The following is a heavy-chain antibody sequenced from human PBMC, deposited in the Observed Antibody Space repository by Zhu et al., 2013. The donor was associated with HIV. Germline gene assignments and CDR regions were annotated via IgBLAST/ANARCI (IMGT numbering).Heavy chain of an antibody. Sequence: QVQLVQSGAEVKKPGASVKVSCKASGYTFTGYYMHWVRQAPGQGLEWMGWINPNSGGTNYAQKFQGRVTMTRDTSISTAYMELSRLRSDDTAVYYCARGRNGSPPFYSTYYYYGMDVWGQGTTVTVSS. CDR2: INPNSGGT. D-gene: IGHD2-15*01. V-gene: IGHV1-2*02. CDR1: GYTFTGYY. J-gene: IGHJ6*02. CDR3: ARGRNGSPPFYSTYYYYGMDV.